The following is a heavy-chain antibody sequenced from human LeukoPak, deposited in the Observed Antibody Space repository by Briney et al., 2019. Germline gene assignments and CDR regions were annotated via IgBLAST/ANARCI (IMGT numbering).Heavy chain of an antibody. CDR1: GGTFSSYA. D-gene: IGHD1-26*01. CDR2: IIPILGIA. Sequence: ASVKVSCKASGGTFSSYAISWVRQAPGQGLEWMGRIIPILGIANYAQKFQGRVTMTEDTSTDTAYMELSSLRSEDTAVYYCATDIVGATNRDYWGQGTPVTVSS. CDR3: ATDIVGATNRDY. J-gene: IGHJ4*02. V-gene: IGHV1-69*04.